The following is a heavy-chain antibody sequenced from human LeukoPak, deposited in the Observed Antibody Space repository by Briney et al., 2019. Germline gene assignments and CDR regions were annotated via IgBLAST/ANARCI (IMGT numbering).Heavy chain of an antibody. CDR2: IYHSGST. J-gene: IGHJ4*02. CDR1: GGSISSSNW. Sequence: SETLSLTCAVSGGSISSSNWWSWVRPPPGKGLEWIGEIYHSGSTNYNPSLKSRVTISVDKSKNQFSLKLSSVTAADTAVYYCARVEYSSGWPFRYWGQGTLVTVSS. CDR3: ARVEYSSGWPFRY. D-gene: IGHD6-19*01. V-gene: IGHV4-4*02.